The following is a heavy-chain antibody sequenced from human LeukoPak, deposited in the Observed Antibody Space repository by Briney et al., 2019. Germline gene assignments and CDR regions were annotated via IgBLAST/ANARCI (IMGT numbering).Heavy chain of an antibody. CDR3: ARQSGYDYSYYYYGMDV. CDR1: GGSISSGGYY. V-gene: IGHV4-30-2*02. CDR2: IYHSGST. Sequence: SETLSLTCTVSGGSISSGGYYWSWIRQPPGKGLEWIGYIYHSGSTYYNPSLKSRVTISVDTSKNQFSLKLSSVTAADTAVYYCARQSGYDYSYYYYGMDVWGQGTTVTVSS. D-gene: IGHD5-12*01. J-gene: IGHJ6*02.